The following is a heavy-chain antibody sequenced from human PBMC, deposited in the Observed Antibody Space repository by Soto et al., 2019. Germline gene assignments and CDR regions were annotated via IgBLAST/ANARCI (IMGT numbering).Heavy chain of an antibody. V-gene: IGHV6-1*01. CDR1: GDRVSSNSSA. J-gene: IGHJ4*02. CDR3: ARDRPEKGYYDFWSGYPPGGYFDY. CDR2: TYYRSKWYN. Sequence: SQTLSLTCAISGDRVSSNSSAWNWIRQSPSRGLEWLGRTYYRSKWYNDYAVSVKSRITINPDTSKNQFSLQLNSVTPEDTAVYYCARDRPEKGYYDFWSGYPPGGYFDYWGQGTLVTVSS. D-gene: IGHD3-3*01.